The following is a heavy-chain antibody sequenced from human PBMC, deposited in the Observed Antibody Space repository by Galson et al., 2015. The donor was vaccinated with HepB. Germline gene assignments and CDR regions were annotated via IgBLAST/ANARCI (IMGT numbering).Heavy chain of an antibody. CDR3: ARDLGLYGSGRHGMDV. J-gene: IGHJ6*02. CDR2: IIPIFGTA. D-gene: IGHD3-10*01. V-gene: IGHV1-69*13. CDR1: GGTFSSYA. Sequence: SVKVSCKASGGTFSSYAISWVRQAPGQGLEWMGGIIPIFGTANYAQKFQGRVTITADESTSTAYMELSSLRSEDTAVYYCARDLGLYGSGRHGMDVWGQGTTVTVSS.